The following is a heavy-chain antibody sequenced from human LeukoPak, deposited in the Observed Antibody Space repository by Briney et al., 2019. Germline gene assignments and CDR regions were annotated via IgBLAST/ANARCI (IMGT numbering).Heavy chain of an antibody. CDR1: GYTFTVYY. CDR3: ARGLSSSWYPY. J-gene: IGHJ4*02. CDR2: INPNSGGT. D-gene: IGHD6-13*01. V-gene: IGHV1-2*02. Sequence: ASVKVSFKASGYTFTVYYIHWVRQAPGQGLEWMGWINPNSGGTDYAQKFQDRVTMTRDTSISTAYMELSKLRSDDTAVYYCARGLSSSWYPYWGQGTLVTVSS.